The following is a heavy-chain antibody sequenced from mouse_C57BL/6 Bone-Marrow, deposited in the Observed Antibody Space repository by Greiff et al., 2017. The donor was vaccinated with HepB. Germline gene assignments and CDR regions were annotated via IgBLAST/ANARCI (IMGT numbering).Heavy chain of an antibody. Sequence: QVHVKQSGAELVKPGASVKISCKASGYAFSSYWMNWVKQRPGKGLEWIGQIYPGDGDTNYNGKFKGKATLTADKSSSTAYMQLSSLTSEDSAVYFCARDQAYYYGSSPYYYAMDYWGQGTSVTVSS. J-gene: IGHJ4*01. CDR2: IYPGDGDT. CDR1: GYAFSSYW. V-gene: IGHV1-80*01. D-gene: IGHD1-1*01. CDR3: ARDQAYYYGSSPYYYAMDY.